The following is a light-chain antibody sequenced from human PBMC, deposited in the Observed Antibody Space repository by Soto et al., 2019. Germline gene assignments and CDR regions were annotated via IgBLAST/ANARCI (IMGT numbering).Light chain of an antibody. CDR1: SSDVGSYNL. Sequence: QSALTQPASVSGSPGQSITISCTGTSSDVGSYNLVSWYQQHPGKAPKLIIYEGIKRPSGVSNRFSASKSDNTASLTISGRQAEDESDYYCCSYAGGTTSYVVFGRGTKLTVL. J-gene: IGLJ2*01. CDR2: EGI. V-gene: IGLV2-23*01. CDR3: CSYAGGTTSYVV.